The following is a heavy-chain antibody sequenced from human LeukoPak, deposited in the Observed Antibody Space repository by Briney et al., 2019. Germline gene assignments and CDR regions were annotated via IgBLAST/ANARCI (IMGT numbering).Heavy chain of an antibody. CDR3: ARGPPTDYYDSSGFYYVFDY. CDR1: GGSFSGYY. J-gene: IGHJ4*02. Sequence: SETLSLTCAVYGGSFSGYYWSWVRQPPGKGLEWIGEINHSGSTNYNPSLKSRVTISVDTSKNQFSLKLSSVTAADTAVYFCARGPPTDYYDSSGFYYVFDYWGQGTLVTVSS. V-gene: IGHV4-34*01. CDR2: INHSGST. D-gene: IGHD3-22*01.